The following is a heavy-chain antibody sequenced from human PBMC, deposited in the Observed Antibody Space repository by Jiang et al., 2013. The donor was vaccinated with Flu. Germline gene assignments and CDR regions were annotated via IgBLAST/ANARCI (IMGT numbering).Heavy chain of an antibody. CDR2: LIPMFGTP. V-gene: IGHV1-69*01. J-gene: IGHJ5*02. Sequence: SGAEVKKPGSSVKISCKASGDTFNNYAFSWVRQAPGQGLEWMGALIPMFGTPNNAQKFQGRVTITADESTSTAYMELSSLRSEDTAVYYCARWYSSGWYGNWFDPWGQGTLVTVSS. CDR3: ARWYSSGWYGNWFDP. D-gene: IGHD6-19*01. CDR1: GDTFNNYA.